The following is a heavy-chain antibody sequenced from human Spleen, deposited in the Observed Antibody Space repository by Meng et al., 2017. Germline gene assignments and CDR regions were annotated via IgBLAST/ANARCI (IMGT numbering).Heavy chain of an antibody. Sequence: QVRLRQWGAGSLHTWGARSSLCVVSCGSFRDYYWSCTRQPPGKGLEWIGEINHSGSTNDNPSLESRATISVDTSQNNLSLKLSSVTAADSAVYYCARGPTTMAHDFDYWGQGTLVTVSS. D-gene: IGHD4-11*01. J-gene: IGHJ4*02. V-gene: IGHV4-34*04. CDR3: ARGPTTMAHDFDY. CDR2: INHSGST. CDR1: CGSFRDYY.